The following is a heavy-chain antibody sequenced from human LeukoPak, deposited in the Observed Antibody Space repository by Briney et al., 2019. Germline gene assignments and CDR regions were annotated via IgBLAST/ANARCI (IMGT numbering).Heavy chain of an antibody. CDR2: INHSGST. J-gene: IGHJ4*02. D-gene: IGHD2-15*01. V-gene: IGHV4-34*01. Sequence: SETLSLTCAVYGGSFSGYYWSWIRQPPGKGLEWIGEINHSGSTNYNPSLKSRVTISVDTSKNQFSLKLSSVTAADTAVYYCARRDCSGGSCYHGHQYYFDYWGQGTLVTVSS. CDR1: GGSFSGYY. CDR3: ARRDCSGGSCYHGHQYYFDY.